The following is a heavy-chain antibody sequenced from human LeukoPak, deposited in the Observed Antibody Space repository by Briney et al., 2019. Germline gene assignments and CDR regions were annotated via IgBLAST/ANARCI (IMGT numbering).Heavy chain of an antibody. CDR3: AREDYGEPFDF. Sequence: GGSLRLSCAASGFTFSSYWMSWVRQAPGKGLEWVANIKQDGSEKYYVDPVEGRFTISRDNAKNSLFLQMNSLTAEDTAVYYCAREDYGEPFDFWGQGTLVTVSS. D-gene: IGHD4-17*01. CDR2: IKQDGSEK. CDR1: GFTFSSYW. J-gene: IGHJ5*01. V-gene: IGHV3-7*01.